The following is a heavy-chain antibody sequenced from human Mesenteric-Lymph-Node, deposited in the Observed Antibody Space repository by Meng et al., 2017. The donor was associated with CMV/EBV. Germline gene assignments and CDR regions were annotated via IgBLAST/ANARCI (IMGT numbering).Heavy chain of an antibody. J-gene: IGHJ4*02. V-gene: IGHV4-34*01. Sequence: HVQLQQWGVGLLKPSGTLSLTCAVYGGSFSGYYWSWIRQPPGKGLEWIGEINHSGSTNYNPSLKSRVTISVDTSKNQFSLKLSSVTAADTAVYYCARHQRWLKSEGGFNYWGQGTLVTVSS. D-gene: IGHD4-23*01. CDR2: INHSGST. CDR3: ARHQRWLKSEGGFNY. CDR1: GGSFSGYY.